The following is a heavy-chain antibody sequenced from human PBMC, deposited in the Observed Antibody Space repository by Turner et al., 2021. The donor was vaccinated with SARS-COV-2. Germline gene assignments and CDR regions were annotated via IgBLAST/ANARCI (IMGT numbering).Heavy chain of an antibody. CDR1: RFTFSSYW. CDR3: ASPGGSSSWYVGYYGMDV. CDR2: IKQDGSEK. V-gene: IGHV3-7*01. J-gene: IGHJ6*02. Sequence: EVQLVESGGGLVQPGGSLRLSCAASRFTFSSYWMSWVRQAPGKGLEWVANIKQDGSEKYYVDSVKGRFTISRDNAKNSLYRQMNSLRAEDTAVYYCASPGGSSSWYVGYYGMDVWGQGTTVTVSS. D-gene: IGHD6-13*01.